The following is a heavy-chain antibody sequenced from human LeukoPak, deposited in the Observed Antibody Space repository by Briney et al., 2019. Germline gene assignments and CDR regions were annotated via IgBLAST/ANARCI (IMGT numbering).Heavy chain of an antibody. D-gene: IGHD5-18*01. J-gene: IGHJ4*02. CDR2: ISGGGGST. CDR3: ATYRQIQVPFEF. V-gene: IGHV3-23*01. Sequence: GGTLRLSCAASGFTFSSYGMSWVRQAPGKGLEWVSAISGGGGSTYYADSVKGRFTISRDNSRSTLSLQMDSLRAEDTATYYCATYRQIQVPFEFWGQGTLVTVSS. CDR1: GFTFSSYG.